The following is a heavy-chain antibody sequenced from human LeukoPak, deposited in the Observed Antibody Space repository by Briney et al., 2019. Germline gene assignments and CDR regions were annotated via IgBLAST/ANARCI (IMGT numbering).Heavy chain of an antibody. J-gene: IGHJ3*02. V-gene: IGHV4-38-2*02. D-gene: IGHD3-22*01. CDR3: ARDGEFYDSSGPHDALDI. Sequence: SETLSLTCSVSGYSMSSGSYWGWIRQPPGKRLEWIGSIYHSGTTHYNPSLKSRVTISVDTSKNQFSLKLSSVTAADTAVYYCARDGEFYDSSGPHDALDIWGQGTMVTVSS. CDR2: IYHSGTT. CDR1: GYSMSSGSY.